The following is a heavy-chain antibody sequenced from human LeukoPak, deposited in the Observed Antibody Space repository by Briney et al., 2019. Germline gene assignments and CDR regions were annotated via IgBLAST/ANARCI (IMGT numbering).Heavy chain of an antibody. Sequence: SETLSLTCTVSGYSISSGYYWSWIRQPPGKGLEWIGEINHSGSTNYNPSLKSRVTISVDTSKNQFSLKLSSVTAADTAVYYCARITMVRGVYYYYYMDVWGKGTTATISS. CDR1: GYSISSGYY. D-gene: IGHD3-10*01. CDR3: ARITMVRGVYYYYYMDV. V-gene: IGHV4-38-2*02. J-gene: IGHJ6*03. CDR2: INHSGST.